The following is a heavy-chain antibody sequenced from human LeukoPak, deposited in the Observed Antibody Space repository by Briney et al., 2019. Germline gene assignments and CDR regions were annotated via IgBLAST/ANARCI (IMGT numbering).Heavy chain of an antibody. V-gene: IGHV4-59*01. D-gene: IGHD6-13*01. J-gene: IGHJ4*02. Sequence: SETLSLTCTVSGGPIRNYYWSWIRQPPGKGLEWIGYVSYSGNTNYNPSLKSRVTISVDPSKNQFSLRLSSVTAADTAVYYCARAGRIEATGTYYFDYWGQGTLVTVSS. CDR1: GGPIRNYY. CDR3: ARAGRIEATGTYYFDY. CDR2: VSYSGNT.